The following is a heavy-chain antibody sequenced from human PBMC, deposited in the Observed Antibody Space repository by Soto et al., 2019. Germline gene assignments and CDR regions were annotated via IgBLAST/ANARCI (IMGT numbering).Heavy chain of an antibody. D-gene: IGHD6-13*01. V-gene: IGHV3-33*01. J-gene: IGHJ5*02. CDR3: ARDRGIAAAGMVGP. Sequence: GGSLRLSCAASGFTFSSYGMHWVRQAPGKGLEWVAVIWYDGSNKYYADSVKGRFTISRDNSKNTLYLQMNSLRAEDTAVYYCARDRGIAAAGMVGPWGQGTLVTVSS. CDR2: IWYDGSNK. CDR1: GFTFSSYG.